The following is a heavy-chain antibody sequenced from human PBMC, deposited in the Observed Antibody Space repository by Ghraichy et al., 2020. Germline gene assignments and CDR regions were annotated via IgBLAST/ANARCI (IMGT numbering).Heavy chain of an antibody. Sequence: GALRLSCAASGFTFSSYAMSWVRQAPGKGLEWVSAISGSGGSTYYADSVKGRFTISRDNSKNTLYLQMNSLRAEDTAVYYCAKSGLVVAATPCSYWGQGTLVTVSS. D-gene: IGHD2-15*01. CDR3: AKSGLVVAATPCSY. V-gene: IGHV3-23*01. CDR2: ISGSGGST. CDR1: GFTFSSYA. J-gene: IGHJ4*02.